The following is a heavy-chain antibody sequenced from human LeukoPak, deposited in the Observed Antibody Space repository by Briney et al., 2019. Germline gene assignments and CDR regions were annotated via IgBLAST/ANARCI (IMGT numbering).Heavy chain of an antibody. Sequence: GGSLRLSCAASGFTFTNAWMHWVRQAPGKGLEWVANIKQDGSEKYYVDSVKGRFTISRDNSKNTLYLQMNSLRTEDTAVYSCARGYCTSTSCYNDYWGQGTLVTVSS. CDR2: IKQDGSEK. V-gene: IGHV3-7*01. CDR3: ARGYCTSTSCYNDY. D-gene: IGHD2-2*02. J-gene: IGHJ4*02. CDR1: GFTFTNAW.